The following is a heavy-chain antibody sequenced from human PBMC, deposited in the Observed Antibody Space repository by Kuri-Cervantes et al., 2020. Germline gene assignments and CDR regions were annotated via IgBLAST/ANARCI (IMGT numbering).Heavy chain of an antibody. J-gene: IGHJ4*02. Sequence: SQTLSLTCAVYVGSFSGYYWSWIRQPPGKGLEWIGEINHSGSTNYNPSLKSRVTISVDTSKNQFSLKLSSVTAADTAVYYCARDVRCIKNAYCGGDDYWGQGTLVTVSS. CDR2: INHSGST. CDR1: VGSFSGYY. CDR3: ARDVRCIKNAYCGGDDY. D-gene: IGHD2-21*01. V-gene: IGHV4-34*01.